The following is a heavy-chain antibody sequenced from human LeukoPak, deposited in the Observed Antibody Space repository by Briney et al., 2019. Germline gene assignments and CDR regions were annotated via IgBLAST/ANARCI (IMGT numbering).Heavy chain of an antibody. Sequence: PSETLSLTCTVSGGSISSNSYYWGWIRQPPGKGLEWIGCIYYSGSPYYNPSLQSRVTISLHTAKNQFSLKLSSVTAADTAVYYCTRQEYQLLFSGFDPWGQGTLVTVSS. D-gene: IGHD2-2*01. J-gene: IGHJ5*02. CDR3: TRQEYQLLFSGFDP. V-gene: IGHV4-39*01. CDR1: GGSISSNSYY. CDR2: IYYSGSP.